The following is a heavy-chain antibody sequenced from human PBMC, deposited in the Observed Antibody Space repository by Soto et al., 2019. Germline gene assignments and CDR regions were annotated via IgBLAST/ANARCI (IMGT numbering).Heavy chain of an antibody. J-gene: IGHJ4*02. Sequence: EVQLLESGGGLGQPGGSLKLSCAASGFTFSSYAMTWVRQAPGKGLEWVSVISDSGTGTYYADSVKGRFTISRDNFKNTLYLQMNSLRADYTAVYYCAKANLNGKGANDYWGQGALVTVSS. CDR1: GFTFSSYA. V-gene: IGHV3-23*01. D-gene: IGHD1-26*01. CDR3: AKANLNGKGANDY. CDR2: ISDSGTGT.